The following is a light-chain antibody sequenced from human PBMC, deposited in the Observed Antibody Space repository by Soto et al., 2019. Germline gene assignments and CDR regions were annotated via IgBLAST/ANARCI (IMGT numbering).Light chain of an antibody. CDR2: DVS. J-gene: IGLJ3*02. CDR1: SSDVGGYNY. V-gene: IGLV2-11*01. Sequence: QSVLTQPASLSGSPGQSITISCTGTSSDVGGYNYVSWYQQHPGKAPKLLIYDVSRRPSGVPDRFSGSKSGNTASLAISGLQAEDEADYYCCSYAGSYTLVFGGGTQLTVL. CDR3: CSYAGSYTLV.